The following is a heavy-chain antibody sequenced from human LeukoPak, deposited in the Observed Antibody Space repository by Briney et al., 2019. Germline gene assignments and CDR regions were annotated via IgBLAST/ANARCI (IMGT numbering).Heavy chain of an antibody. CDR1: GYTFTSYD. CDR3: ARVTRDYVWGSYRSDY. D-gene: IGHD3-16*02. Sequence: ASVKVSCKASGYTFTSYDINWVRQATGQGLEWMGWMNPNSGNTGYAQKFQGRVTMTRNTSISTAYMELSSLRSEDTAAYYCARVTRDYVWGSYRSDYWGQGTLVTVSS. J-gene: IGHJ4*02. V-gene: IGHV1-8*01. CDR2: MNPNSGNT.